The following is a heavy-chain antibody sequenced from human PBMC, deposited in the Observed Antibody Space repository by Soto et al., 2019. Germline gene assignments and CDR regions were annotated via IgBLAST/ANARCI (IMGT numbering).Heavy chain of an antibody. Sequence: GSLRLSCAASGFTFSSYWMHWVRQAPGKGLVWVSRINSDGSSTSYADSVKGRFTISRDNAKNTLYLQMNSLRAEDTAVYYCETDYGDYAYGMDVWGQGTTVTVSS. V-gene: IGHV3-74*01. CDR1: GFTFSSYW. J-gene: IGHJ6*02. CDR2: INSDGSST. CDR3: ETDYGDYAYGMDV. D-gene: IGHD4-17*01.